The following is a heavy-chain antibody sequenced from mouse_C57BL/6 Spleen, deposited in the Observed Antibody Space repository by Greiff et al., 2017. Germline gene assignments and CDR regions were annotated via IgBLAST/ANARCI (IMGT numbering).Heavy chain of an antibody. D-gene: IGHD2-4*01. CDR1: GYTFTSYW. V-gene: IGHV1-50*01. Sequence: QVQLKQPGAELVKPGASVKLSCKASGYTFTSYWMQWVKQRPGQGLEWIGEIDPSDSYTNYNQKFKGKATLTVDTSSSTAYMQLSSLTSEDSAVYYCAYYDGFAYWGQGTLVTVSA. CDR2: IDPSDSYT. CDR3: AYYDGFAY. J-gene: IGHJ3*01.